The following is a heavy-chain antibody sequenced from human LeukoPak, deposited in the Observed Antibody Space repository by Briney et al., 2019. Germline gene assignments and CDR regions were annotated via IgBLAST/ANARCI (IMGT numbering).Heavy chain of an antibody. V-gene: IGHV3-30-3*01. Sequence: GGSLRLSCAASGFTFSSYAMHWVRQAPGKGLEWVAVISYDGSNKYYADSVKGRFTISRDNSKNTLYLQMNSLRAEDTAVYYCAREGEEYDSSGYYYYFDYWGQGTLVTVSS. CDR3: AREGEEYDSSGYYYYFDY. J-gene: IGHJ4*02. D-gene: IGHD3-22*01. CDR2: ISYDGSNK. CDR1: GFTFSSYA.